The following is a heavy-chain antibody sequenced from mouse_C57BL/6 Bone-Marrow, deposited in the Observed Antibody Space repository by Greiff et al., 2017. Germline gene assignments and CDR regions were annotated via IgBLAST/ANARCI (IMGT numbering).Heavy chain of an antibody. D-gene: IGHD4-1*01. CDR1: GYTFTSYW. CDR3: AISGPLGRGFDY. J-gene: IGHJ2*01. Sequence: QVQLQQPGAELVKPGASVKMSCKASGYTFTSYWITWVKQRPGQGLEWIGDIYPTSGRTNYNEKFKSKAILTVDTSSNTAYMQLSSLPSEDSAVFYCAISGPLGRGFDYWGQGTTLTVSS. V-gene: IGHV1-55*01. CDR2: IYPTSGRT.